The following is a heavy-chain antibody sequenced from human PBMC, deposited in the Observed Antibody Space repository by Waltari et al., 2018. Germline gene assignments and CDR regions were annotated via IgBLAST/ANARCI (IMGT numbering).Heavy chain of an antibody. Sequence: EVQLVESGGGSVHPGGSLRLSCAASVFTFRSYWMCWVRQAPGKGRVWVSRINTDGSSTSYADSVKGRFTISRDNAKNTLYLQMNSLRAEDTAVYYCTRALSGSFPYWGQGTLVTVSS. J-gene: IGHJ4*02. V-gene: IGHV3-74*01. CDR3: TRALSGSFPY. CDR2: INTDGSST. CDR1: VFTFRSYW. D-gene: IGHD1-26*01.